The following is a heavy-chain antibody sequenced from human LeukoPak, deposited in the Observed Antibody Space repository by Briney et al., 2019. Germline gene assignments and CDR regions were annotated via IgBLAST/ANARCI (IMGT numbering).Heavy chain of an antibody. J-gene: IGHJ4*02. CDR1: GFTFSSYD. CDR3: AKEGSNGDFDY. CDR2: ISCDGSNK. Sequence: GRSLRLSCAASGFTFSSYDMHWVRQAPGKGLEWVTVISCDGSNKYYGDSVKGRFTISRDNSKNTLYLKMNSLRAEDTAVYYCAKEGSNGDFDYWGQGTLVTVSS. D-gene: IGHD1-26*01. V-gene: IGHV3-30*18.